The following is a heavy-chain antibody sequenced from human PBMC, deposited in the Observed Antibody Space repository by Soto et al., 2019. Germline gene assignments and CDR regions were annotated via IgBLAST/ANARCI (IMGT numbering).Heavy chain of an antibody. D-gene: IGHD3-16*02. CDR1: GGSFSGYY. J-gene: IGHJ4*02. CDR2: INHSGST. Sequence: LSETLSLTCAVYGGSFSGYYWSWIRQPPGKGLEWIGEINHSGSTNYNPSLKSRVTISVDTSKNQFSLKLSSVTAADTAVYYCAGGRGGYDYVWGSYRSLHYFDYWGQGTLVTVSS. V-gene: IGHV4-34*01. CDR3: AGGRGGYDYVWGSYRSLHYFDY.